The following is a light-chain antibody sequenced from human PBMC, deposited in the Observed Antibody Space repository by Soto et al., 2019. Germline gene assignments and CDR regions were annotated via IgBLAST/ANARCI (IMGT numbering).Light chain of an antibody. CDR2: LAS. CDR1: QSLLHINGYNY. J-gene: IGKJ4*01. V-gene: IGKV2-28*01. CDR3: IQTLQTPFT. Sequence: DIVVTQSPLSLPVTPGEPASISCRSSQSLLHINGYNYLDWYLQKPGQSPQLLIYLASSRASGVTDRFSGSGSGTDFTLKISRVEAEDFGVYYCIQTLQTPFTFGGGTKVDIK.